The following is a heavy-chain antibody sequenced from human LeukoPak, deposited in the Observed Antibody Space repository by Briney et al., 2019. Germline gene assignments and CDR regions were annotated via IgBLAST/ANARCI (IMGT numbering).Heavy chain of an antibody. V-gene: IGHV1-18*01. D-gene: IGHD6-19*01. CDR3: ARGHSSGRDYYFDY. Sequence: GASVKVSCKTSGYSFITYSINWVRQAPGQGLEWMGWISGYSGNTNYAQELQGRVTMTIDTSTGTAYMGVRSLRSDDTAVYYCARGHSSGRDYYFDYWGQGTLVTVSS. CDR2: ISGYSGNT. J-gene: IGHJ4*02. CDR1: GYSFITYS.